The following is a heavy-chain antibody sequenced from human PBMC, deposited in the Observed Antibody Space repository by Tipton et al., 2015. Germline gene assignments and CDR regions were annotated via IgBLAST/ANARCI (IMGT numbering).Heavy chain of an antibody. J-gene: IGHJ5*02. CDR3: ARVSTFLNWFDP. Sequence: TLSLTCTVSGGSISSGGYYWSWIRQHPGKGLEWIGYIYYSGSTYYNPSLKSRVTISVDTSKNQFSLKLNSVTAADTAVYYCARVSTFLNWFDPWGQGTLVTVSS. V-gene: IGHV4-31*03. CDR1: GGSISSGGYY. CDR2: IYYSGST. D-gene: IGHD3-16*01.